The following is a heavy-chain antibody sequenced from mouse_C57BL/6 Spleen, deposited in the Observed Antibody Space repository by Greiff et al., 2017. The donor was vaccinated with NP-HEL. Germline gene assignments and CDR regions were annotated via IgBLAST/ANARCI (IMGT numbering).Heavy chain of an antibody. J-gene: IGHJ2*01. V-gene: IGHV14-4*01. CDR1: GFNIKDDY. CDR2: IDPENGDT. D-gene: IGHD2-4*01. CDR3: TTSDYRFDY. Sequence: EVKLQESGAELVRPGASVKLSCTASGFNIKDDYMHWVKQRPEQGLEWIGWIDPENGDTEYASKFQGKATITADTSSNTAYLQLSSLTSEDTAVYYCTTSDYRFDYWGQGTTLTVSS.